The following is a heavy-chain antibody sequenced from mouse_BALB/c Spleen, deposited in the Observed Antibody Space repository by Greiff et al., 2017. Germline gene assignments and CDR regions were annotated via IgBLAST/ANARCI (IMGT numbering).Heavy chain of an antibody. D-gene: IGHD1-1*01. Sequence: EVQLQESGGGLVKPGGSLKLSCAASGFTFSSYAMSWVRQTPEKRLEWVATISSGGSYTYYPDSVKGRFTISRDNAKNTLYLQMSSLRSEDTAMYYCARSGDYYGSRDWYFDVWGAGTTVTVSS. CDR1: GFTFSSYA. J-gene: IGHJ1*01. CDR3: ARSGDYYGSRDWYFDV. V-gene: IGHV5-9-3*01. CDR2: ISSGGSYT.